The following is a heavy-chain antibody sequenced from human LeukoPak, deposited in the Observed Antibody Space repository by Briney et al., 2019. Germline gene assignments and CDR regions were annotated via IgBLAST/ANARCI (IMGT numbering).Heavy chain of an antibody. J-gene: IGHJ4*02. D-gene: IGHD1-1*01. CDR2: ITGSSSYI. Sequence: PGGSLRLSCAASGFSIRSYSMDWVRQTPGKGLEWVSSITGSSSYISYADSVKGRFTISRDNAENSLFLQMNSLRPEDTAVYFCARDRLEGGETFDSWGQGTLVTVSS. CDR1: GFSIRSYS. V-gene: IGHV3-21*01. CDR3: ARDRLEGGETFDS.